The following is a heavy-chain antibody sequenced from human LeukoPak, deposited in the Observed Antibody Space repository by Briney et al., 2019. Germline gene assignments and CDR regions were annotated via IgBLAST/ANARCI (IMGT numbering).Heavy chain of an antibody. Sequence: GGSLRLPCAASGFTFSSYSMNWVRQAPGKGLEWVSSISSSSSYIYYADSVKGRFTISRDNAKNSLNLQMNSLRAEDTAVYYCARDHYYDSSGYIPAGDVFDIWGQGTKVTVSS. CDR1: GFTFSSYS. CDR3: ARDHYYDSSGYIPAGDVFDI. V-gene: IGHV3-21*01. J-gene: IGHJ3*02. CDR2: ISSSSSYI. D-gene: IGHD3-22*01.